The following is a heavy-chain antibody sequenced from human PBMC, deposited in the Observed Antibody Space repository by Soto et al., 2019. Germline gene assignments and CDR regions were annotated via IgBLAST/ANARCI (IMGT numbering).Heavy chain of an antibody. V-gene: IGHV3-53*01. D-gene: IGHD6-19*01. CDR1: GFTVSSNY. CDR2: IYSGGST. Sequence: EVPLVESGGGLIQPGGSLRLSCAASGFTVSSNYMSWVRQAPGKGLEWVSVIYSGGSTYYADSVKGRFTISRDNSKNTLYLQMNSLRAEDTAVYYCARGQDSSGWYFYFDYWGQGTLVTVSS. CDR3: ARGQDSSGWYFYFDY. J-gene: IGHJ4*02.